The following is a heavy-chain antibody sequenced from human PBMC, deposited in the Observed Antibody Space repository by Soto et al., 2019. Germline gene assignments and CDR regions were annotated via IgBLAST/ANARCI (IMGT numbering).Heavy chain of an antibody. V-gene: IGHV3-21*01. CDR3: ARGPDTAMVYY. CDR1: GFTFSSYT. CDR2: ISSGSSLL. J-gene: IGHJ4*02. D-gene: IGHD5-18*01. Sequence: PGGSLRLSCAASGFTFSSYTMHWVRQAPGKGLEWVSSISSGSSLLYYADSVRGRFTISRDNAKNSLYLQMNSLRAEDTAVYYCARGPDTAMVYYWGQGTLVTVSS.